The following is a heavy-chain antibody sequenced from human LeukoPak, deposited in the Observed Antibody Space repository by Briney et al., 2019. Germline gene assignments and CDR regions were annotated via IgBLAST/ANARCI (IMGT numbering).Heavy chain of an antibody. V-gene: IGHV3-30-3*01. J-gene: IGHJ4*02. CDR1: GFIFSSYA. CDR3: ARTRDGLEYFDY. Sequence: AGRSLRLSCAASGFIFSSYAMHWVRQAPGKGLEWVAVISYDGSNKYYADSVKGRFTISRDNSKNTLYLQMNSLRAEDTAVYYCARTRDGLEYFDYWGQGTLVTVSS. CDR2: ISYDGSNK. D-gene: IGHD5-24*01.